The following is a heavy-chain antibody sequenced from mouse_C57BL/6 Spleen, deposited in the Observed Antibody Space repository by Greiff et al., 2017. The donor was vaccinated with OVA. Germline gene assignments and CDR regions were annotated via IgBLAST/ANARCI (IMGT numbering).Heavy chain of an antibody. V-gene: IGHV1-59*01. CDR3: ARSRYGDFDY. CDR2: IDPSDSYT. D-gene: IGHD1-1*01. J-gene: IGHJ2*01. Sequence: QVQLQQPGAELVRPGTSVKLSCKASGYTFTSYWMHWVKQRPGQGLEWIGVIDPSDSYTNYNQKFKGKATLTVDTSSSTAYMQLSSLTSEDSAVYYCARSRYGDFDYWGQGTTLTVSS. CDR1: GYTFTSYW.